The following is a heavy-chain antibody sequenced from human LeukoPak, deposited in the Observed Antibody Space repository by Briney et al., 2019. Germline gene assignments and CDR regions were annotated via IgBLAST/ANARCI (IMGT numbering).Heavy chain of an antibody. CDR1: GFTFSSYS. CDR3: ASIAARPMDV. V-gene: IGHV3-21*01. Sequence: GGSLRLSCAASGFTFSSYSMNWVRQAPGKGLEWVSSISSSSSYIYYVDSVKGRFTISRDNAKNSLYLQMNSLRAEDTAVYYCASIAARPMDVWGKGTTVTVSS. D-gene: IGHD6-6*01. CDR2: ISSSSSYI. J-gene: IGHJ6*03.